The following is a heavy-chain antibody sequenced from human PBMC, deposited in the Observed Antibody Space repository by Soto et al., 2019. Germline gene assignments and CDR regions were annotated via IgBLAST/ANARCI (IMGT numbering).Heavy chain of an antibody. J-gene: IGHJ4*02. CDR3: ARYDNRNYGLYYFDF. Sequence: ASETLSLTCTVSSGSVSSYYWGWIRQPPGKALEWIGYVYYSGSTKYNPSLKSRVTMSVDTSNNQFSLSVSSVTAADTAVYYCARYDNRNYGLYYFDFWGLGAPVTVSS. D-gene: IGHD3-22*01. CDR2: VYYSGST. V-gene: IGHV4-59*08. CDR1: SGSVSSYY.